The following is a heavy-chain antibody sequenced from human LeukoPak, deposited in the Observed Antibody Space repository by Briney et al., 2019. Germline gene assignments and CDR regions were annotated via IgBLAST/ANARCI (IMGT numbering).Heavy chain of an antibody. Sequence: SEILSLTCTVSGYSISSGYYWGWIRQPPGKGLEWIGSIYHSGSTYYNPSLKSRVTISVDTSKNQFSLKLSSVTAADTAVYYCARKDIVVVPAAIRGWFDPWGQGTLVTVSS. D-gene: IGHD2-2*01. J-gene: IGHJ5*02. CDR1: GYSISSGYY. CDR2: IYHSGST. V-gene: IGHV4-38-2*02. CDR3: ARKDIVVVPAAIRGWFDP.